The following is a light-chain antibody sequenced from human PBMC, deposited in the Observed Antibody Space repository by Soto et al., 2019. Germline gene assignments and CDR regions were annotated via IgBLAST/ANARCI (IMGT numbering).Light chain of an antibody. Sequence: QSALTQSPSVSAAPGQKVTISCSGSSSNIGNNYVSWYQQLPGTAPKLLIYDNNKRPSGIPDRFSGSKSGTSGTLDITGLQTGXEADYYCATWDGSLPGEVFGGGTKLTVL. CDR1: SSNIGNNY. CDR3: ATWDGSLPGEV. V-gene: IGLV1-51*01. J-gene: IGLJ2*01. CDR2: DNN.